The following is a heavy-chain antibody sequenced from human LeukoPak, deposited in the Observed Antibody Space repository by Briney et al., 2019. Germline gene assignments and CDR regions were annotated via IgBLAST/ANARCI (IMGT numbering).Heavy chain of an antibody. Sequence: SETLSLICTVSGGSISSYYWSWIRQPPGKGLEWIGYIYYSGSTNYSPSLKSRVTISVDTSKNQFSLKLSSVTAADTAVYYCARDDYGDYVRAFDIWGQGTMVTVSS. CDR3: ARDDYGDYVRAFDI. J-gene: IGHJ3*02. V-gene: IGHV4-59*01. CDR2: IYYSGST. CDR1: GGSISSYY. D-gene: IGHD4-17*01.